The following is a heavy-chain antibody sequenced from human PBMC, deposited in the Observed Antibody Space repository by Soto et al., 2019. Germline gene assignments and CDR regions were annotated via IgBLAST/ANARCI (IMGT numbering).Heavy chain of an antibody. J-gene: IGHJ6*03. CDR3: ARDPSGGYDFWTQGAYYMYV. D-gene: IGHD3-3*01. CDR1: EFTFSSYS. CDR2: ISSSSNTI. Sequence: GGSLRLSCAASEFTFSSYSMNWVRQAPGKGLEWVSYISSSSNTIYYADSVKGRFTISRDNAKNSLYLQMNSLRAEDTAVYYCARDPSGGYDFWTQGAYYMYVWGKGTTVTVSS. V-gene: IGHV3-48*01.